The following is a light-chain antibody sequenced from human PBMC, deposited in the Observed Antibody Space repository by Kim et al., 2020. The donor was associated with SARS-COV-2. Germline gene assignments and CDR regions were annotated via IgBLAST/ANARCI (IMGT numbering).Light chain of an antibody. CDR2: QDS. V-gene: IGLV3-1*01. J-gene: IGLJ2*01. CDR1: KLGDKY. CDR3: QAWDRSTAVV. Sequence: SSELTQPPSVSVSPGQTASITCSGDKLGDKYACWYQQKPGQSPVLVIYQDSKRPSGIPERFSGSNSGNTATLTISGTQAMDEADYYCQAWDRSTAVVFGGGTQLTVL.